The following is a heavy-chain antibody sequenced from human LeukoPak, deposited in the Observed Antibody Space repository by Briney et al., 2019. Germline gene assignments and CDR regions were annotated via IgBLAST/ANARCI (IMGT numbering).Heavy chain of an antibody. Sequence: GGSLRLSCAASGFTVSSSYMTWVRQAPGKGLEWVSVIRSGGSTIYADSVKGRFTISRDNSKNTLYLQLNSLRAEDTAVYYCAIEGSGRTAYNDGLDVWGQGTMVTVSS. D-gene: IGHD3-10*01. CDR3: AIEGSGRTAYNDGLDV. CDR1: GFTVSSSY. J-gene: IGHJ3*01. CDR2: IRSGGST. V-gene: IGHV3-53*01.